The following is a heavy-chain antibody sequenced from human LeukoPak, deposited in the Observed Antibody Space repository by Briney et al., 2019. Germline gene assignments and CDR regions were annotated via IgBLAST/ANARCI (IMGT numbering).Heavy chain of an antibody. Sequence: GGSLRLSCAVSGFTVSSNFMSWVRQAPGKGPEWVSVIYTSGITYYADSVRGRFTISRDNSKNTLYLQMDSLTAEDTAVYYCAGEDAGGTYSFDYWGQGTLVTVSS. J-gene: IGHJ4*02. V-gene: IGHV3-66*01. CDR1: GFTVSSNF. CDR3: AGEDAGGTYSFDY. CDR2: IYTSGIT.